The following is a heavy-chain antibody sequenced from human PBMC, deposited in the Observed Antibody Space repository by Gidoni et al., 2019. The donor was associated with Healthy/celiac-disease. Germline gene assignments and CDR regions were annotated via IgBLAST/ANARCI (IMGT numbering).Heavy chain of an antibody. Sequence: QVQLQASGPGLVTPSETLSLTCTVSGGSISSYYWSWIRQPPGKGLEWIGYIYYSGSTNYNPSLKSRVTISVDTSKNQFSLKLSSVTAADTAVYYCARVHWGGGGSFHYYYMDVWGKGTTVTVSS. CDR1: GGSISSYY. CDR2: IYYSGST. CDR3: ARVHWGGGGSFHYYYMDV. D-gene: IGHD2-15*01. V-gene: IGHV4-59*01. J-gene: IGHJ6*03.